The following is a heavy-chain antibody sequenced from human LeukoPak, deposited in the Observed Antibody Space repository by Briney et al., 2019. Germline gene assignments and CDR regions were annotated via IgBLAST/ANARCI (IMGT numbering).Heavy chain of an antibody. V-gene: IGHV3-30*04. J-gene: IGHJ5*02. CDR2: ISYDGSNK. D-gene: IGHD2-2*01. CDR3: ARDLGCSSTSCCGNWFDP. CDR1: GFTFSSYA. Sequence: GGSLRLSCAASGFTFSSYAMHWVRQAPGKGLEWVAVISYDGSNKYYADSVKGRFTISRDNSKNTLYLQMNSLRAEDTAVYYCARDLGCSSTSCCGNWFDPWGQGTLVTVSS.